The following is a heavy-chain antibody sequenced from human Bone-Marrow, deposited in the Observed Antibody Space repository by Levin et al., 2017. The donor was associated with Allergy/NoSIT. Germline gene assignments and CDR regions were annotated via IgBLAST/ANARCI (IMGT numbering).Heavy chain of an antibody. V-gene: IGHV4-30-4*01. D-gene: IGHD6-19*01. Sequence: SETLSLTCTVSGGSISSGDYYWSWIRQPPGKGLEWIGYIYYSGSTYYNPSLKSRVTISVDTSKNQFSLKLSSVTAADTAVYYCARGRTQWPEGYWGQGTLVTVSS. CDR2: IYYSGST. J-gene: IGHJ4*02. CDR1: GGSISSGDYY. CDR3: ARGRTQWPEGY.